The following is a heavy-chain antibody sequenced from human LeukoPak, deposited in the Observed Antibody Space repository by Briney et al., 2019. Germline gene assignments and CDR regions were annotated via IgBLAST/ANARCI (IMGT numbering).Heavy chain of an antibody. Sequence: ASVKVSCKASGYTFTSYYMHWVRQAPGQGLEWMGIINPSGGSTSYAQKFQGRVTMTRDTSTSTVYMELGSLRSEDTAVYYCARERKGSSGWYLSNDYWGQGTLVTVSS. CDR1: GYTFTSYY. J-gene: IGHJ4*02. V-gene: IGHV1-46*01. CDR3: ARERKGSSGWYLSNDY. CDR2: INPSGGST. D-gene: IGHD6-19*01.